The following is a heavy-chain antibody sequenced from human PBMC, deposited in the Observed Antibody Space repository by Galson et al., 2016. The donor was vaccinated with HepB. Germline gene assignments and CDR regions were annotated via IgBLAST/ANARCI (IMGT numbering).Heavy chain of an antibody. J-gene: IGHJ4*02. CDR1: GFTVGSNY. CDR2: IYSGGGT. V-gene: IGHV3-53*01. CDR3: ARDLPLLG. Sequence: SLRLSCAASGFTVGSNYMSWVRQAPGKGLEWVSVIYSGGGTYYADSVKGRFTISRDSSKNTLYLQMNSLRAEDTAVYYCARDLPLLGWGQGTLVTVSS. D-gene: IGHD2-15*01.